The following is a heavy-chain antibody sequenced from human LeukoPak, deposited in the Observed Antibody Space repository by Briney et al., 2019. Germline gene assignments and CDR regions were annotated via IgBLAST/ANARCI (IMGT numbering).Heavy chain of an antibody. CDR3: ASSSKQWLPLTIGY. J-gene: IGHJ4*02. CDR2: IWYDGSNK. Sequence: GGSLRLSCAASGFTFSSYGMHWVRQAPGKGLEWVAVIWYDGSNKYYAHSVKGRFTISRDNSKNTLYLQMNSLRAEDTAVYYCASSSKQWLPLTIGYWGQGTLVTVSS. D-gene: IGHD6-19*01. V-gene: IGHV3-33*01. CDR1: GFTFSSYG.